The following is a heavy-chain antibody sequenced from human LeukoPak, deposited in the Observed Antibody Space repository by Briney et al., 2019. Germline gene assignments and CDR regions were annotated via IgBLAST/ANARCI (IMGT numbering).Heavy chain of an antibody. CDR2: INAGNGNT. D-gene: IGHD2-15*01. V-gene: IGHV1-3*01. Sequence: ASVKVSCKASGYTFTSYAMHWVRQAPGQRLEWMGWINAGNGNTKYSQKFQGRVTITRDTSASTAYMELSSLRSEDTAVYYCARAVYCSGGSCYWFPYYFDYWGQGTLVTVSS. J-gene: IGHJ4*02. CDR1: GYTFTSYA. CDR3: ARAVYCSGGSCYWFPYYFDY.